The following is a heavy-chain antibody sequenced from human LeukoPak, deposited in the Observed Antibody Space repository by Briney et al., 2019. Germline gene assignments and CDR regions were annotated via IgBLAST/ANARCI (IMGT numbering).Heavy chain of an antibody. CDR1: GYTFTGYY. J-gene: IGHJ5*02. D-gene: IGHD1-1*01. V-gene: IGHV1-18*04. CDR2: ISAYNGNT. CDR3: ARDDAFQTQRRQQNWFDP. Sequence: ASVKVSCKASGYTFTGYYMHWVRQAPGQGLEWMGWISAYNGNTNYAQKLQGRVTMTTDTSTSTAYMELRSLRSDDTAVYYCARDDAFQTQRRQQNWFDPWGQGTLVTVSS.